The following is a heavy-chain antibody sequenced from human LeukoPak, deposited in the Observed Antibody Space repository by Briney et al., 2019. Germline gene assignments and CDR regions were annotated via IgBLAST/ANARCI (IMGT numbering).Heavy chain of an antibody. CDR3: ARGPLRLYGDPTRPPPGY. J-gene: IGHJ4*02. CDR2: IKQDGSEK. Sequence: GGSLRLSCAASGFTFSSYWMSWVRQAPGKGLEWEANIKQDGSEKYYVDSVKGRFTISRDNAKNSLYLQMNSLRAEDTAVYYCARGPLRLYGDPTRPPPGYWGQGTLVTVSS. CDR1: GFTFSSYW. D-gene: IGHD4-17*01. V-gene: IGHV3-7*01.